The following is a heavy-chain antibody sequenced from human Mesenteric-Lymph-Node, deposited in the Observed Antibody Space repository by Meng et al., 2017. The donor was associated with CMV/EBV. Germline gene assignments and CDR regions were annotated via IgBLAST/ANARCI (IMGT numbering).Heavy chain of an antibody. D-gene: IGHD1-26*01. CDR3: ARDWKIVGATLNWFDP. J-gene: IGHJ5*02. Sequence: GESLKISCAASGFTFSSYAMHWVRQAPGKGLEWVAVISYDGSNKYYADSVKGRFTISRDNSKNTLYLQRNSLRAEDTAVYYCARDWKIVGATLNWFDPWGQGTLVTVSS. V-gene: IGHV3-30*04. CDR2: ISYDGSNK. CDR1: GFTFSSYA.